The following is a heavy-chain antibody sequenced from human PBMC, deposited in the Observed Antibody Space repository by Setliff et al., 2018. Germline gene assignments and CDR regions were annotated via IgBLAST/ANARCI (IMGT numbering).Heavy chain of an antibody. D-gene: IGHD2-8*01. J-gene: IGHJ6*02. CDR1: GFTFTSYW. Sequence: GGSLRLSCEASGFTFTSYWMSWVRQAPGKGLEWVANIKQDGSEKYYVDSVKGRFAISRDNAKNSLYLQMNSLRAEDTAVYYCARDRQYCTSLSCLNSYFYYYAMDFWGQGTTVTVSS. CDR2: IKQDGSEK. V-gene: IGHV3-7*01. CDR3: ARDRQYCTSLSCLNSYFYYYAMDF.